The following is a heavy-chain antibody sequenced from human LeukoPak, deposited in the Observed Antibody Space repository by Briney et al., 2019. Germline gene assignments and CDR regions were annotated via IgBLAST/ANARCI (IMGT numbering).Heavy chain of an antibody. J-gene: IGHJ4*02. Sequence: PSETLSLTCTVSGGSISSSSFYWGWIRQPPGKGLEWIGSIFYSGSTYYNPSLKSRVTISVDTSKNQYSLKLSSVTAADTAVYYCARNLRRTGGDYWGQGTLVTVSS. D-gene: IGHD4-17*01. CDR2: IFYSGST. V-gene: IGHV4-39*01. CDR1: GGSISSSSFY. CDR3: ARNLRRTGGDY.